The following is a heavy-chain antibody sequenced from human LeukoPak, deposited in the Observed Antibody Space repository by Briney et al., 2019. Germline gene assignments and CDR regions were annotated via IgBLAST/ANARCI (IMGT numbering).Heavy chain of an antibody. CDR1: GYSFTSHW. CDR2: IYPGYSDT. D-gene: IGHD6-19*01. V-gene: IGHV5-51*01. CDR3: ARHPGSSGWSYDY. Sequence: GESLKISCKGSGYSFTSHWIGWVRQMPGKGLEWMGIIYPGYSDTRYSPSFQGQVTISADKSISTAYLQWSSLKASDTAMYYCARHPGSSGWSYDYWGQGTLVTVSS. J-gene: IGHJ4*02.